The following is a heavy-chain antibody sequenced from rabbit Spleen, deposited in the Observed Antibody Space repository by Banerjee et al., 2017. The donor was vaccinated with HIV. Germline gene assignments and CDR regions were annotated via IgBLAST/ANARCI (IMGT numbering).Heavy chain of an antibody. J-gene: IGHJ4*01. Sequence: QEQLEESGGGLVKPGASLTLTCTASGVSFSNDHYMCWVRQAPGKGLEWIACIEGGSSTFSFFASWAKGRFTISKTSSTTVTLQMTSLTAADTASYFCSRDLAGAVGWNFDLWGPGTLVTVS. V-gene: IGHV1S45*01. D-gene: IGHD4-1*01. CDR1: GVSFSNDHY. CDR2: IEGGSSTFS. CDR3: SRDLAGAVGWNFDL.